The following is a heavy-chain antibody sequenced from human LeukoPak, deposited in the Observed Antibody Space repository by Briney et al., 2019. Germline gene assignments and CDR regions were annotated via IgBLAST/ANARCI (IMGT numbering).Heavy chain of an antibody. J-gene: IGHJ4*02. V-gene: IGHV3-48*03. CDR3: ASVRKQVVLRYYDY. D-gene: IGHD3-9*01. CDR2: ISSSGSTI. Sequence: PGGSLRLSCAASGFTFSTYEMNWVRQTPGKGLEWVSYISSSGSTIYYADSVKGRFTISRDNAKNSLYLQMNSLRAEDTAVYYCASVRKQVVLRYYDYWGQGPLVPVSS. CDR1: GFTFSTYE.